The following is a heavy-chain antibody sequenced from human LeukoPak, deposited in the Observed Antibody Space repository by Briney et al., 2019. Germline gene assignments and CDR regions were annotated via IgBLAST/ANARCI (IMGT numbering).Heavy chain of an antibody. J-gene: IGHJ4*02. CDR1: GFTFSSYA. V-gene: IGHV3-23*01. CDR3: ASGAYCGGDCYPYYFDY. CDR2: ISGGGGST. Sequence: GGSLRLSCAASGFTFSSYAMNWVRQAPGKGLEWVSGISGGGGSTYYADSVKGRFTISRDNSKNTLYLQMNSLRIEDTAVYYCASGAYCGGDCYPYYFDYWGQGTLVGVSS. D-gene: IGHD2-21*02.